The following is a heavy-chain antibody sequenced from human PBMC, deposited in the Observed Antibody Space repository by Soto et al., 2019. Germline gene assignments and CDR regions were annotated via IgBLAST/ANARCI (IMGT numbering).Heavy chain of an antibody. CDR1: GFTFSTYA. D-gene: IGHD3-10*01. Sequence: PGGSLRLSCAASGFTFSTYAMSWVRQAPGKGLEWVSTISDSGGSTYYAASVKGRFTISRDNSKNTLYLLMNSLSAEDTALYYCAKFHGSGTYYNFPDYWGQGTLVT. J-gene: IGHJ4*02. V-gene: IGHV3-23*01. CDR3: AKFHGSGTYYNFPDY. CDR2: ISDSGGST.